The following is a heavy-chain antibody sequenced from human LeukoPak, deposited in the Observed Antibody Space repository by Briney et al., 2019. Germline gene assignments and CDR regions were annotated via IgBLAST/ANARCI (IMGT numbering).Heavy chain of an antibody. CDR2: IYSGGST. CDR3: ASHPALSSSSWWASRGTDY. CDR1: GFTVSSKY. V-gene: IGHV3-66*02. D-gene: IGHD6-13*01. Sequence: QSGGSLRLSCAASGFTVSSKYMSWVRQAPGKGLEWVSVIYSGGSTYYADSVKGRFTISRDNSKTTLYLQMNSLRAEDTAVYYCASHPALSSSSWWASRGTDYWGQGTLVTVSS. J-gene: IGHJ4*02.